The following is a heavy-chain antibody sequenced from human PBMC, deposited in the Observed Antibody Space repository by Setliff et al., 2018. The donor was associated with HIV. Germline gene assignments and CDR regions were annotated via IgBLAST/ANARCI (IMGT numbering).Heavy chain of an antibody. J-gene: IGHJ4*02. D-gene: IGHD2-2*01. V-gene: IGHV1-3*01. CDR1: GYTFTSYA. Sequence: ASVKVSCKASGYTFTSYAVHWVRQAPGQRLEWMGWINAGSGNAKYSQKFQGRVSITRDTSANTAYMELRGLRSEDTAVYFCARVSEKYHYFNYWGQGTLVTVSS. CDR3: ARVSEKYHYFNY. CDR2: INAGSGNA.